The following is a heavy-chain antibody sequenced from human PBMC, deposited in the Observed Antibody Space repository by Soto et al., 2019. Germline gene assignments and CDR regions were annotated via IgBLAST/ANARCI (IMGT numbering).Heavy chain of an antibody. Sequence: QVQLVESGGGVVQPGRSLRLSCAASGFTFSSYAMHWVRQAPGKGLEWVAVISYDGSNKYYADSVKGRFTISRDNSKNTLYLQMNSLRAEDTAVYYCAKVSREGGCSGGTCLYYYYGMDVWGQGTTVTVSS. CDR2: ISYDGSNK. J-gene: IGHJ6*02. CDR1: GFTFSSYA. V-gene: IGHV3-30-3*01. D-gene: IGHD2-15*01. CDR3: AKVSREGGCSGGTCLYYYYGMDV.